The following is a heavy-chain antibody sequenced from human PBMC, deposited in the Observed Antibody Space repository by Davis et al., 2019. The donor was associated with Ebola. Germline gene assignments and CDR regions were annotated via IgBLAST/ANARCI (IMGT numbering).Heavy chain of an antibody. V-gene: IGHV4-34*01. CDR3: ARIPVITSPALGYGLGV. CDR2: INHIGRT. CDR1: GRSFSGYH. D-gene: IGHD5-18*01. J-gene: IGHJ6*04. Sequence: MPSEPLSLPCAPYGRSFSGYHWTWTRHPPRKGLEWIREINHIGRTKYNPSLKSRVTISVDTSKNQFSLKLNSVTAADTAVYFCARIPVITSPALGYGLGVWGKGTTVTVAS.